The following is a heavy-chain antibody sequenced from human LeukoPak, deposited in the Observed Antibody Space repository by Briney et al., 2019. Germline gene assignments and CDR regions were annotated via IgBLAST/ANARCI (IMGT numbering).Heavy chain of an antibody. J-gene: IGHJ4*02. CDR2: ISYDGSNR. V-gene: IGHV3-30*04. CDR3: ARDLTMIVVVMRGVLDY. D-gene: IGHD3-22*01. Sequence: PGGSLRLSCAASGFTFSSYAMHWVRQAPGKGLEWVAVISYDGSNRYYADSVKGRFTISRDNSKNTLYLQMNSLRAEDTAVYYCARDLTMIVVVMRGVLDYWGQGTLVTVSS. CDR1: GFTFSSYA.